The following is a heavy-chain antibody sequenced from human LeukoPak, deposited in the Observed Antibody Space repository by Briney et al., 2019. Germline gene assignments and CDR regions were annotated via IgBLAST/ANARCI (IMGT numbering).Heavy chain of an antibody. Sequence: GGSLRLSCAASGFTFSNYWMSWVRQAPGKGLEWVANIKQDGSEKYYVDSEKGRFTISRDNSKNTLYLQMNSLRAEDAAVYYCARQPRGPLTTVTSGYWGQGTLVTVSS. D-gene: IGHD4-17*01. CDR3: ARQPRGPLTTVTSGY. V-gene: IGHV3-7*01. J-gene: IGHJ4*02. CDR2: IKQDGSEK. CDR1: GFTFSNYW.